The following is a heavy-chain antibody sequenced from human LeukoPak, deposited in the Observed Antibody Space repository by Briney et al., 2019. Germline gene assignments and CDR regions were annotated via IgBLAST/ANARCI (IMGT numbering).Heavy chain of an antibody. CDR1: GFTFSSYS. V-gene: IGHV3-21*01. CDR3: AREQDDSPTGYYFDY. D-gene: IGHD3-3*01. Sequence: GGSLRLSCAASGFTFSSYSMNWVRQAPGKGLEWVSSISSSSSYIYYADSVKGRFTISRDNAKNSLYLQMNSLRAEDTAVYYCAREQDDSPTGYYFDYWGQGTLVTVSS. CDR2: ISSSSSYI. J-gene: IGHJ4*02.